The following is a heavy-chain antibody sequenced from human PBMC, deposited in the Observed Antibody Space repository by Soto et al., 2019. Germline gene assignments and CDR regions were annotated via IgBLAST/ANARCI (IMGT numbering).Heavy chain of an antibody. CDR1: GFTFSSYA. Sequence: GGSLRLSCAASGFTFSSYAMSWVRQAPGKGLEGVSAISGSGGSTYYADSVKGRFTISRDNSKNTLYLQMNSLRAEDTAVYYCAKGYFDWLLFLDYWGQGTLVTVSS. D-gene: IGHD3-9*01. J-gene: IGHJ4*02. CDR2: ISGSGGST. CDR3: AKGYFDWLLFLDY. V-gene: IGHV3-23*01.